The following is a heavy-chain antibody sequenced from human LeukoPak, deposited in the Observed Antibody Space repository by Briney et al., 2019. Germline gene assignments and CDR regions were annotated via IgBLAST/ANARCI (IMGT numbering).Heavy chain of an antibody. Sequence: PGGSLRLSCAASGFTFSSYAMSWVRQAPGKGLEWVSSISGSGGNTYYADSVKGRFTISRDNAKNTLYLQMNSLRAEDTAVYYCARTLYSSGWYFPFDYWGQGTLVTVSS. V-gene: IGHV3-23*01. CDR2: ISGSGGNT. J-gene: IGHJ4*02. D-gene: IGHD6-19*01. CDR3: ARTLYSSGWYFPFDY. CDR1: GFTFSSYA.